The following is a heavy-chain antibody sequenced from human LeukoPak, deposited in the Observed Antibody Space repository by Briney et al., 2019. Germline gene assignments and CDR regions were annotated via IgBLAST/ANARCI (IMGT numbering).Heavy chain of an antibody. CDR3: ARNVPAALGFGDHADALDI. CDR1: GSTFDDYA. J-gene: IGHJ3*02. D-gene: IGHD3-10*01. Sequence: PGGSLRLSCAASGSTFDDYAMHWVRQAPGKGLEWVSGISWNSGSIGYADSLKGRFTISRDNAKNSLYLQMNSLRAEDTALYYRARNVPAALGFGDHADALDIWPQETMVTVSS. CDR2: ISWNSGSI. V-gene: IGHV3-9*01.